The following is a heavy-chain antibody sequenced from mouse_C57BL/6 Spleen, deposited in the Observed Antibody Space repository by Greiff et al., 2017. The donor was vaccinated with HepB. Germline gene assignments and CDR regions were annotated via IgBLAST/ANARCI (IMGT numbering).Heavy chain of an antibody. CDR2: IDPETGGT. CDR1: GYTFTDYE. V-gene: IGHV1-15*01. CDR3: TRFEGY. Sequence: LQESGAELVRPGASVTLSCKASGYTFTDYEMHWVKQTPVHGLEWIGAIDPETGGTAYNQKFKGKAILTADKSSSTAYMELRSLTSEDSAVYYCTRFEGYWGQGTTLTVSS. J-gene: IGHJ2*01.